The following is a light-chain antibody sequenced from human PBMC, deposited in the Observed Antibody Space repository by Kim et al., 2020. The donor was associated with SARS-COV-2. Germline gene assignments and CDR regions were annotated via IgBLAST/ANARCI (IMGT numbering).Light chain of an antibody. V-gene: IGLV1-47*02. CDR1: SSNIGSNY. J-gene: IGLJ2*01. CDR2: SNN. Sequence: QSVLTQPPSASGTPGQRVTISCSGSSSNIGSNYVYWYQQLPGTAPKLLIYSNNQRPSGVPDRFSGSKSGTSASLAISGLRSDDEADYYCAAWDDSLSGQVFGGGTQLTVL. CDR3: AAWDDSLSGQV.